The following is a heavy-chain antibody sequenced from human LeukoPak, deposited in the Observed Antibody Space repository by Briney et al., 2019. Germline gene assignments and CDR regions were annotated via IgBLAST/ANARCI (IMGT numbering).Heavy chain of an antibody. V-gene: IGHV4-34*01. CDR2: INHSGST. J-gene: IGHJ5*02. CDR3: ARAHVYSSRVGWFDP. CDR1: GGSFSGYY. D-gene: IGHD6-13*01. Sequence: PSETLSLTCAVYGGSFSGYYWSWIRQPPGKGLEWIGEINHSGSTNYNPSLKSRVTISVDTSKNQFSLKLSSVTAADTAVYYCARAHVYSSRVGWFDPWGQGTLVTVSS.